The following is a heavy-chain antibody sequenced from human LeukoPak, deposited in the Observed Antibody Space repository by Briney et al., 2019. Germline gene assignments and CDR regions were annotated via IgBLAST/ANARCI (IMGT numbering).Heavy chain of an antibody. V-gene: IGHV4-39*01. CDR2: IYYSGST. CDR3: ARHRYYYEGDGYYSPLYFDY. Sequence: PSETLSLTCTVSGGSISSSSYYWGWIRQPPGKGLEWIGGIYYSGSTYYNPSLKSRVIKALDTSKNQFSLKLSSMTAADTAIYYCARHRYYYEGDGYYSPLYFDYWGQGTLVTVSS. J-gene: IGHJ4*02. CDR1: GGSISSSSYY. D-gene: IGHD3-22*01.